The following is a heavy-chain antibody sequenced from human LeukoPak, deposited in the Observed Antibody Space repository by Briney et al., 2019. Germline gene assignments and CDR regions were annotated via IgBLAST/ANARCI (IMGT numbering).Heavy chain of an antibody. D-gene: IGHD2-2*01. CDR2: ISTHDVNT. Sequence: ASVKVSCKASGYTFTSYGISWVRQAPGQGLEWMGWISTHDVNTKYAQKLQGRVTLTTDTSTSTAYMVLRSLRSDDTAVYYCATDLGYCSSTTCDTFDYWGQGTLVTVSS. V-gene: IGHV1-18*01. CDR3: ATDLGYCSSTTCDTFDY. J-gene: IGHJ4*02. CDR1: GYTFTSYG.